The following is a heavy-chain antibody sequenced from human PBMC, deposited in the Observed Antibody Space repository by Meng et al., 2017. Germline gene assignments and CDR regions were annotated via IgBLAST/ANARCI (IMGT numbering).Heavy chain of an antibody. CDR1: GGSISSYY. Sequence: SETLSLTCTVSGGSISSYYWSWIRQPAGKGLEWIGRIYTSGSTNYNPSLKSRVTMSVDTSKNQFSLKLSSVTAADTAVYYCARDQRGYDILTGYYNGGYYYGMDVWGQGTTVTVSS. D-gene: IGHD3-9*01. J-gene: IGHJ6*02. CDR2: IYTSGST. CDR3: ARDQRGYDILTGYYNGGYYYGMDV. V-gene: IGHV4-4*07.